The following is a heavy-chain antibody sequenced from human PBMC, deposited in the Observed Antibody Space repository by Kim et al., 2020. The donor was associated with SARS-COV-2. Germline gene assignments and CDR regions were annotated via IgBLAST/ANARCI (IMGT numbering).Heavy chain of an antibody. CDR1: GGSFSGYY. D-gene: IGHD5-18*01. CDR2: INHSGST. V-gene: IGHV4-34*01. J-gene: IGHJ6*02. CDR3: ARGVYSYGWSPRSPDYYYYYGMDV. Sequence: SETLSLTCAVYGGSFSGYYWSWIRQPPGKGLEWIGEINHSGSTNYNPSLKSRVTISVDTSKNQFSLKLSSVTAADTAVYYYARGVYSYGWSPRSPDYYYYYGMDVWGQGTTVTVSS.